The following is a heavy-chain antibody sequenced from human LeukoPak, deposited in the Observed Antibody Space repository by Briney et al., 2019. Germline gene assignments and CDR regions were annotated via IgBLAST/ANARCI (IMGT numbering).Heavy chain of an antibody. CDR1: GGSISSGGYS. D-gene: IGHD6-25*01. V-gene: IGHV4-30-2*01. CDR3: ARVGYSSGSDY. J-gene: IGHJ4*02. Sequence: SQTLSLTCAVSGGSISSGGYSWSWIRQPLGKGLEWIGYIYHSGSTYYNPSLKSRVTISVDRSKNQFSLKLSSVTAADTAVYYCARVGYSSGSDYWGQGTLVTVSS. CDR2: IYHSGST.